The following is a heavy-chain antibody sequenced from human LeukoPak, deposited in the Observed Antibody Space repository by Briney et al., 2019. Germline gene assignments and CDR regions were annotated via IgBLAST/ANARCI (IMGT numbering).Heavy chain of an antibody. Sequence: GGSLRLSCAASGFTFSSYSMNWVRQAPGKGLEWVANIKQDGSEKYYVDSVKGRFTISRDNAKNSLYLQMNSLRAEDTAVYYCARLGIITAAGSNDYWGQGTLVTVSS. D-gene: IGHD6-13*01. J-gene: IGHJ4*02. CDR1: GFTFSSYS. V-gene: IGHV3-7*03. CDR3: ARLGIITAAGSNDY. CDR2: IKQDGSEK.